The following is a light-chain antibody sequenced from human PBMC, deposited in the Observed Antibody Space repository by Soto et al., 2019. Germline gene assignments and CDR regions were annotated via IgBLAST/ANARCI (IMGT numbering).Light chain of an antibody. CDR1: QSISSY. Sequence: IHMTQSPSSLSASVGDRVTIACRASQSISSYLNWYQQKPGKAPKLLIYAASSLQSGVPSRFSGSGYGTDFNLTISSLQPEDFATYYCQQSYSTFYTFGQGTRLEIK. CDR3: QQSYSTFYT. J-gene: IGKJ5*01. V-gene: IGKV1-39*01. CDR2: AAS.